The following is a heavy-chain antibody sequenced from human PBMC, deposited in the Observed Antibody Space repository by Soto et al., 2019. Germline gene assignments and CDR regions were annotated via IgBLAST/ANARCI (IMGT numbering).Heavy chain of an antibody. CDR3: ARLLHDSSGYYYFGY. D-gene: IGHD3-22*01. Sequence: PSETLSLTCTVSAGSISRSNYYWGWIRQPPGKGLEWIGSIYYSGSIYNNPSFKSRVTLSIDTPKNQFSLKLSSVTAADTAVYYCARLLHDSSGYYYFGYWGQGTLVT. V-gene: IGHV4-39*01. CDR2: IYYSGSI. CDR1: AGSISRSNYY. J-gene: IGHJ4*02.